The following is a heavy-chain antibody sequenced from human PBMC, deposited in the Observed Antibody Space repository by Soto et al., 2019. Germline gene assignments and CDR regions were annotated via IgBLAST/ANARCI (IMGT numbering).Heavy chain of an antibody. CDR1: PLSFSSHA. CDR2: MSGSGST. D-gene: IGHD3-9*01. CDR3: AKGAFDEFVN. J-gene: IGHJ4*02. Sequence: GLTLRLSCSVSPLSFSSHALRWVRQAPGEWLEWVSGMSGSGSTYYVAAVKGRLTSTSDASKNTLSMQMNRLRAEDTAVDYCAKGAFDEFVNWGQGALVTVSS. V-gene: IGHV3-23*03.